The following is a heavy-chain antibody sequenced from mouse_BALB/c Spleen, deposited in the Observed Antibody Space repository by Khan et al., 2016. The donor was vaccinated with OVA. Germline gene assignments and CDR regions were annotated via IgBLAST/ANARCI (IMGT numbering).Heavy chain of an antibody. CDR2: IWGDGNT. J-gene: IGHJ4*01. V-gene: IGHV2-3*01. CDR1: GFSLTSYG. Sequence: QVQLKQSGPGLVAPSQSLTITCTVSGFSLTSYGVSWVRQPPGKGLEWLGVIWGDGNTNFYSALRSRLSISKDNSTSQVFLKLNSLQTDDTATYYCAKARGYYAVDYWGQGTSVTVSS. CDR3: AKARGYYAVDY.